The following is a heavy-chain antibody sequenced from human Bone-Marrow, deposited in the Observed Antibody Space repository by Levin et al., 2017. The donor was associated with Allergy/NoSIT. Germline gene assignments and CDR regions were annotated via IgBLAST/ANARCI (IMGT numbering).Heavy chain of an antibody. Sequence: GESLKISCAASGFTFSSYAMSWVRQAPGKGLEWVSGISGSGGGTYYADSVKGRFTISRDNSKNTLYLRMTSLSAEDTAVYYCAKSFRYYYDSSGYYSDNWGQGTVVTVSS. CDR2: ISGSGGGT. CDR3: AKSFRYYYDSSGYYSDN. CDR1: GFTFSSYA. V-gene: IGHV3-23*01. D-gene: IGHD3-22*01. J-gene: IGHJ4*02.